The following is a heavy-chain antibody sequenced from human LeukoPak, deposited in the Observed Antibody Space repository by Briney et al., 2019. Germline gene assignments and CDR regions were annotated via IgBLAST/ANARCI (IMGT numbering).Heavy chain of an antibody. D-gene: IGHD6-19*01. CDR2: ISSSGSTI. V-gene: IGHV3-48*03. J-gene: IGHJ4*02. Sequence: GGSLRLSCAASGFTFSSYEMNWVRQAPGKGLDWVSYISSSGSTIYYADSVKGRFTISRDNAKNSLYLQMNSLRAEDTAVYYCARVITGYSSGWYSSNLGGYFAYWGQGTLVTVSS. CDR3: ARVITGYSSGWYSSNLGGYFAY. CDR1: GFTFSSYE.